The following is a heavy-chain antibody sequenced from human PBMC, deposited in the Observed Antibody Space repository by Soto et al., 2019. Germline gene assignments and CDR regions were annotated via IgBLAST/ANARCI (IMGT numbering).Heavy chain of an antibody. V-gene: IGHV3-30*04. CDR3: VGRSTVSYYAVDV. CDR2: TSYDGSIN. CDR1: GFTFGSYE. Sequence: HPGGSLRLSCAGSGFTFGSYEMHWVRQAPGKGLEWVTFTSYDGSINYYADSVKGRFTMSRDNSKNLLYLQMNSLRTEDTAVYYCVGRSTVSYYAVDVWGQGTTVTVSS. D-gene: IGHD4-17*01. J-gene: IGHJ6*02.